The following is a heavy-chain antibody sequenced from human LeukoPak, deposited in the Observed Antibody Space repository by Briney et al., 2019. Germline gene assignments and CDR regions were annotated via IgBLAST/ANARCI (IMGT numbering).Heavy chain of an antibody. CDR2: IRSKIDGGAT. J-gene: IGHJ4*02. CDR1: GFNVNNAW. D-gene: IGHD2-21*01. V-gene: IGHV3-15*07. Sequence: GGSLRLSCAASGFNVNNAWMSWVRQAPGKGLEWVGRIRSKIDGGATDYAAPVKGRFTISRDDSKNTLYFQINSLKIEDTAMYYCYTSITDYWGQGTLVTVSS. CDR3: YTSITDY.